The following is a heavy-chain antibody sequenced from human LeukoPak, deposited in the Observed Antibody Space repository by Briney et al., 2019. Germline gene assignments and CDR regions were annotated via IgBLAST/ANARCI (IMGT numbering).Heavy chain of an antibody. CDR3: TQTKIRFLEWFIFDY. CDR1: GITFGDYA. D-gene: IGHD3-3*01. CDR2: IRSKAYGGTT. J-gene: IGHJ4*02. V-gene: IGHV3-49*04. Sequence: QPGRSLRLSCTAAGITFGDYAMSWVRPAPGKGLEWVGFIRSKAYGGTTEYAASVKGRFTISRDDSKSIAYLQMNSLKTEDTAVYYCTQTKIRFLEWFIFDYWGQGTLVTVSS.